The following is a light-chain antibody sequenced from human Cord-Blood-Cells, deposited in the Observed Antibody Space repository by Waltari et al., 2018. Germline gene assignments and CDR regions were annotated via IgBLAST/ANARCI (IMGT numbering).Light chain of an antibody. J-gene: IGKJ3*01. CDR3: QQYYSYPFS. V-gene: IGKV1-8*01. Sequence: AIRMTQSPSSLPASTGDRVNITCRASQGISSYLAWYQQKPGKAPKLLTYAASTLQSGVPSRFSGSGSGTDFTLTISCLQSEDFATSYCQQYYSYPFSFGPGTKVDIK. CDR1: QGISSY. CDR2: AAS.